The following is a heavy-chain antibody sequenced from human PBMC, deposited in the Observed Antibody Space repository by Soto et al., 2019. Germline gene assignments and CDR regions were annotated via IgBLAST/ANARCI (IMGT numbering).Heavy chain of an antibody. J-gene: IGHJ3*02. D-gene: IGHD2-15*01. Sequence: GGSLGLACAASGVTFSSDAMSWVRQAPGKGLEWVSAISGSGGSTYYADSVKGRFTISRDNSKNTLYLQMNSLRAEDTAVYYCAKDSGDIVVVVAAGAFDIWGQGTMVTVSS. CDR3: AKDSGDIVVVVAAGAFDI. CDR1: GVTFSSDA. CDR2: ISGSGGST. V-gene: IGHV3-23*01.